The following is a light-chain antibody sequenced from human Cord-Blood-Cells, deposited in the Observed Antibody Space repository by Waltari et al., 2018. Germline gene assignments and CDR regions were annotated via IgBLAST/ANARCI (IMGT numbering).Light chain of an antibody. Sequence: EIVLTQSTATLSLSPGERATLSCRASQSVSSYLAWYQQKPGQAPRLLIYDASNRATCIPARFSGSGSGTDFTLTISSLEPEDFAVYYCQQRSNWPPYTFGQGTRLEIK. J-gene: IGKJ5*01. V-gene: IGKV3-11*01. CDR2: DAS. CDR1: QSVSSY. CDR3: QQRSNWPPYT.